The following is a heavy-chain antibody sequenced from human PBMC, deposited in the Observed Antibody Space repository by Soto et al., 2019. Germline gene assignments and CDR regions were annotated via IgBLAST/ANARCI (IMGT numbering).Heavy chain of an antibody. V-gene: IGHV3-74*01. J-gene: IGHJ4*02. CDR1: GFTFSSYW. CDR2: INSDGSST. Sequence: GGSLRLSCAASGFTFSSYWMHWVRQAPGKGLVWVSRINSDGSSTSYADSVKGRSTISRDNAKNTLYLQMNSLRAEDTAVYYCARVGEGYEWYFDYWGQGTLVTVSS. CDR3: ARVGEGYEWYFDY. D-gene: IGHD2-8*01.